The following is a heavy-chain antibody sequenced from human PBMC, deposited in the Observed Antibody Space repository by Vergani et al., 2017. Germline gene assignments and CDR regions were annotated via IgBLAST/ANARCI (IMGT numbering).Heavy chain of an antibody. CDR3: AKGANSYGSGSYYIDYYYYMDV. CDR2: ISWNSGSI. Sequence: EVQLVESGGGLVQPGRSLRLSCAASGFTFDDYAMHWVRQAPGKGLEWVSGISWNSGSIGYADSVKGRFTISRDNAKNSLYLQMNSLRAEDTALYYCAKGANSYGSGSYYIDYYYYMDVWGKGTTVTVSS. D-gene: IGHD3-10*01. CDR1: GFTFDDYA. V-gene: IGHV3-9*01. J-gene: IGHJ6*03.